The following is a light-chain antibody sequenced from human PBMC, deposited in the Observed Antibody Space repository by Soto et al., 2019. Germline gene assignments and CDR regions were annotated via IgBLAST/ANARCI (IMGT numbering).Light chain of an antibody. CDR3: QSYDRGLSASV. J-gene: IGLJ3*02. CDR1: SSNIGAGKY. Sequence: VLTQPPSVSGAPGQRVTISCTGSSSNIGAGKYVHWYQQLPGRAPKLLIYGDTNRPSGVPDRFSASKSGTSASLAITGLQAEDEADYHCQSYDRGLSASVFGGGTKVTVL. CDR2: GDT. V-gene: IGLV1-40*01.